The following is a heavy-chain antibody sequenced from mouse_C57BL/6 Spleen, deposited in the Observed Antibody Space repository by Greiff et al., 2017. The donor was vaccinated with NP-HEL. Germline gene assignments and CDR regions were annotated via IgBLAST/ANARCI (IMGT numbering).Heavy chain of an antibody. CDR1: GYTFTEYT. D-gene: IGHD2-5*01. V-gene: IGHV1-62-2*01. Sequence: QVQLQQSGAELVKPGASVKLSCKASGYTFTEYTIHWVKQRSGQGLEWIGWFYPGSGSIKYNEKFKDKATLTADKSSSTVYMELSRLTSEESAVYFCARHEDPYYSNYVRFAYWGQGTLVTVSA. CDR3: ARHEDPYYSNYVRFAY. J-gene: IGHJ3*01. CDR2: FYPGSGSI.